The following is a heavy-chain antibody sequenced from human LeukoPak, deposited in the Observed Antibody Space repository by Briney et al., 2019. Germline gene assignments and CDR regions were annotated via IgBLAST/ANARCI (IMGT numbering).Heavy chain of an antibody. CDR1: GFTFSTYG. CDR3: ARGSGYSYAFTGRERTKSRLDY. D-gene: IGHD5-18*01. Sequence: PGGSLRLSCAASGFTFSTYGMHWVRQTPGKGLEWLAVISYDGSNKYYTDSVKGRFTISRDNSKNTLYLQMNSLRAEDTAVYYCARGSGYSYAFTGRERTKSRLDYWGPGTLVTVSS. V-gene: IGHV3-30*03. CDR2: ISYDGSNK. J-gene: IGHJ4*02.